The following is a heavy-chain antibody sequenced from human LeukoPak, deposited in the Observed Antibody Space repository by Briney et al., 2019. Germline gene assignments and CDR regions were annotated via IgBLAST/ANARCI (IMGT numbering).Heavy chain of an antibody. CDR3: ARSFMVVVPAATYHYDYYMDV. D-gene: IGHD2-2*01. CDR2: IYYSGST. Sequence: SETLSLTCTVSGGSISSYYWSWIRQPPGKGLEWIGYIYYSGSTNYNPSLKSRVTISVDTSKNQFSLKLSSVTAADTAVYYCARSFMVVVPAATYHYDYYMDVWGKGTTVTVSS. CDR1: GGSISSYY. V-gene: IGHV4-59*08. J-gene: IGHJ6*03.